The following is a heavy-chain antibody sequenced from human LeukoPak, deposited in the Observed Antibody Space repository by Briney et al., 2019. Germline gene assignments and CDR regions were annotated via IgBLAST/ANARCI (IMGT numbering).Heavy chain of an antibody. CDR2: IYYSGST. Sequence: SETLSLTCTVSGGSISSGGYYWSWIRQHPGKGLEWIGYIYYSGSTSYNPSLKSRVTISVDTSKNQFSLKLSSVTAADTAVYYCARTPGIAVAGSFDYWGQGTLVTVSS. CDR3: ARTPGIAVAGSFDY. CDR1: GGSISSGGYY. J-gene: IGHJ4*02. D-gene: IGHD6-19*01. V-gene: IGHV4-31*03.